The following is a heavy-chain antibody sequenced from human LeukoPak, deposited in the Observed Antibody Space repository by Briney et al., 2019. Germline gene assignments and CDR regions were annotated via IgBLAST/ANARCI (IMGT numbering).Heavy chain of an antibody. Sequence: GGSLRLSCAASGFTFSSYAMSWVRQAPGEGLEWVSAISGSGGSTYYADSVKGRFTISRDNSKNTLYLQMNSLRAEDTAVYYCAKDSSLMGYGDYDDYFDYWGQGTLVTVSS. CDR1: GFTFSSYA. CDR2: ISGSGGST. CDR3: AKDSSLMGYGDYDDYFDY. V-gene: IGHV3-23*01. D-gene: IGHD4-17*01. J-gene: IGHJ4*02.